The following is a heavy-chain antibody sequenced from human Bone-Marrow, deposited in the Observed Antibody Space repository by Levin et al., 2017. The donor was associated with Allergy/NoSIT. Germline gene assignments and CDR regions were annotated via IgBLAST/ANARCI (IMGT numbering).Heavy chain of an antibody. V-gene: IGHV3-73*01. J-gene: IGHJ4*02. CDR3: IETGTPSDN. CDR1: GFSFSDSE. CDR2: IRTKPNNHAA. Sequence: GESLKISCAASGFSFSDSEIHWVRQASGKGLEWLGRIRTKPNNHAASYVASVTGRFTITRDDSKNMAYLQMNSLRTEDTAVYYCIETGTPSDNWGQGTLVTVSS. D-gene: IGHD1-1*01.